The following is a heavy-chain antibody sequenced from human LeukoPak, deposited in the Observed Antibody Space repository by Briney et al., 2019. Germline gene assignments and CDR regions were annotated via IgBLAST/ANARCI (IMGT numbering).Heavy chain of an antibody. V-gene: IGHV3-23*01. CDR2: IRGGGVDT. J-gene: IGHJ4*02. D-gene: IGHD1-26*01. CDR3: AKHGGGTYSVLDS. Sequence: QSGGSLRLSCAASGFTFSSYAMSWVRQAPGKGLEWVSVIRGGGVDTDHADSVKGRFTVSRDKSKKTVYLQMISLRAEDTAIYYCAKHGGGTYSVLDSWGQGTLVTVSS. CDR1: GFTFSSYA.